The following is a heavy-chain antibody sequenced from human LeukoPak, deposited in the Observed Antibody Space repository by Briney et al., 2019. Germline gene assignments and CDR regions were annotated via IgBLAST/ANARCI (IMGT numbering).Heavy chain of an antibody. CDR3: ARFQSMDV. CDR1: GYSFTNYW. CDR2: IYPGDSDT. V-gene: IGHV5-51*01. J-gene: IGHJ6*02. Sequence: GESLKISCKGSGYSFTNYWIDWVRQMPGKGLEWMGLIYPGDSDTRYSPSFQGQVTISADKSISTAYLQWSDLKASDTAMYYCARFQSMDVWGQGTTVIVSS.